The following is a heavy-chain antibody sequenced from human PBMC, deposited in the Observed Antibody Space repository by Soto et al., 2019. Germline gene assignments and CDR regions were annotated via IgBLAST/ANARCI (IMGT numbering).Heavy chain of an antibody. CDR2: ISWNSGRI. CDR3: AKDDSSGYYGYFDS. CDR1: GFTFDDYA. Sequence: TGGSLRLSCAASGFTFDDYAMYWFRQVPGKGLEWVSGISWNSGRIGYADSVKGRFTISRDNAKNYLYLQMNGLTSEDTALYFWAKDDSSGYYGYFDSWGQGALVTVSS. V-gene: IGHV3-9*01. D-gene: IGHD3-22*01. J-gene: IGHJ4*02.